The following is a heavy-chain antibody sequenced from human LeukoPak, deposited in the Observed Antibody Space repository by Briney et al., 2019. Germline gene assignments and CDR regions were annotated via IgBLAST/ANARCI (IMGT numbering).Heavy chain of an antibody. CDR3: ASPLLWSGELSTARLGHDY. V-gene: IGHV3-23*01. Sequence: GGSLRLSCAASGFTFSSYAMSRVRQAPGKGLEWVSAISGSGGSTYYADSVKGRFTISRDNSKNTLYLQMNSLRAEDTAAYYCASPLLWSGELSTARLGHDYWGQGTLVTVSS. CDR1: GFTFSSYA. D-gene: IGHD3-10*01. J-gene: IGHJ4*02. CDR2: ISGSGGST.